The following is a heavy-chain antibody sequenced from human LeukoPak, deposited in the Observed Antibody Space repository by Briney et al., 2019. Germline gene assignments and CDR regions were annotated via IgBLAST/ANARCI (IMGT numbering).Heavy chain of an antibody. D-gene: IGHD5-24*01. J-gene: IGHJ6*03. V-gene: IGHV4-4*09. Sequence: SETLSLTCTVSGGSISSYYWSWIRQPPGKGLEWIGYIYTSGSTNYNPSLKSRVTIPVDTSKNQFSLKLSSVTAADTAVYYCASTKVQMATADCYYYMDVWGKETTVTVSS. CDR3: ASTKVQMATADCYYYMDV. CDR2: IYTSGST. CDR1: GGSISSYY.